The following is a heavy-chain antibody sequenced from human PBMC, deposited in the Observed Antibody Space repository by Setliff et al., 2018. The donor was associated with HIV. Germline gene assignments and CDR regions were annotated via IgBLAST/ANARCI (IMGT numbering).Heavy chain of an antibody. D-gene: IGHD1-1*01. V-gene: IGHV1-18*01. CDR1: GGTFSNYA. CDR2: ITGYNGNT. J-gene: IGHJ3*02. Sequence: ASVKVSCKASGGTFSNYAFSWVRQAPGQGLEWMGWITGYNGNTNYAEKFQGRVTMTIDTSTSTAYLELRSLRSDDTAVYYCARVGPESLPYTWDDEADTFDIWGQGTMVTVSS. CDR3: ARVGPESLPYTWDDEADTFDI.